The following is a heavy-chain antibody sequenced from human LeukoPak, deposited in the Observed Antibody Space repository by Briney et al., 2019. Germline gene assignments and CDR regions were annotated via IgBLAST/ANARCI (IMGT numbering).Heavy chain of an antibody. CDR1: GFTFTTYW. CDR2: IKQDGTER. CDR3: AKGKNTGSYLSHVDY. J-gene: IGHJ4*02. Sequence: GGSLRLSCAASGFTFTTYWMSWVRQAPGKGLEWVANIKQDGTERYYVDSVKGRFTISRDNSKNSLYLQMNSLRTEDTALYYCAKGKNTGSYLSHVDYWGQGTLVTVSS. D-gene: IGHD3-10*01. V-gene: IGHV3-7*03.